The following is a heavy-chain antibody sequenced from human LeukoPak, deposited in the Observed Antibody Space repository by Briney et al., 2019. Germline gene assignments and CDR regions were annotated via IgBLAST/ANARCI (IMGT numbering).Heavy chain of an antibody. D-gene: IGHD5-18*01. CDR1: GYSFSSHW. CDR3: ARHRQLWPLDY. Sequence: GESLQISFKGSGYSFSSHWIGWVRQMPGKGLEWMGIIYPGDSDTRYSPSFQGQVTISADKSISTAYLQWSSLKASDTAMYYCARHRQLWPLDYWGQGTLVTVSS. V-gene: IGHV5-51*01. J-gene: IGHJ4*02. CDR2: IYPGDSDT.